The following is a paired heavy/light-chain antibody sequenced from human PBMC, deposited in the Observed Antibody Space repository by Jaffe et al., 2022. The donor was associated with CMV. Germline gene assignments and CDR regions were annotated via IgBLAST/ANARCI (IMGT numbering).Heavy chain of an antibody. CDR2: ISGSAGST. D-gene: IGHD3-16*02. CDR3: AKPRQAGLSAGRALDY. Sequence: ELQLAESGGGLVQPGGSLRLSCAASGFTFTSYAMSWVRQAPGKGLEWVSAISGSAGSTYYADSVKGRFTISRDNFNNTLYLQMNSLRAEDTAVYYCAKPRQAGLSAGRALDYWGQGTLVTVSS. CDR1: GFTFTSYA. V-gene: IGHV3-23*04. J-gene: IGHJ4*02.
Light chain of an antibody. CDR3: QQYNNWPRT. J-gene: IGKJ1*01. V-gene: IGKV3-15*01. Sequence: EIVMTQSPATLSVSPGERATLFCRASQSVSSNLAWYQQKPGQAPRLLIYGASTRATGIPARFSGSGSGTEFTLTISSLQSEDFAVYYCQQYNNWPRTFGQGTKVEIK. CDR2: GAS. CDR1: QSVSSN.